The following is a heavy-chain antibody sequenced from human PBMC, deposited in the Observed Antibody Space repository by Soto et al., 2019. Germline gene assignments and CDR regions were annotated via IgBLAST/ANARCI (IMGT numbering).Heavy chain of an antibody. CDR1: GGSISSGGYS. CDR3: ALYYYDSSGGGHFDY. CDR2: IYHSGST. D-gene: IGHD3-22*01. Sequence: QLQLQESGSGLVKPSQTLSLTCAVSGGSISSGGYSWSWIRQPPGKGLEWIGYIYHSGSTYYNPSLKSRVTISVDRSKNHFSLKLSSVTAADTAVYYCALYYYDSSGGGHFDYWGQGTLVTVSS. V-gene: IGHV4-30-2*01. J-gene: IGHJ4*02.